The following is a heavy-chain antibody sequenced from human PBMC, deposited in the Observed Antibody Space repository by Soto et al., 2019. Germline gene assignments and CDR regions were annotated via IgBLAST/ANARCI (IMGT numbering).Heavy chain of an antibody. CDR2: IYYSGST. Sequence: SETLSLTCTVSGGSITNYYWSWIRQPPGKGLEWVGYIYYSGSTNYNPSLKSRVTISVDTSKNQFSLKLSSVTAADTAVYYCAGERHYYYGMDVWGQGTTVTVSS. V-gene: IGHV4-59*01. CDR3: AGERHYYYGMDV. D-gene: IGHD1-1*01. CDR1: GGSITNYY. J-gene: IGHJ6*02.